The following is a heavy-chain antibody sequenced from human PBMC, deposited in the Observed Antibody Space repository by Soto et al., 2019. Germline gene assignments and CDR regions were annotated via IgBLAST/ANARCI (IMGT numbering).Heavy chain of an antibody. J-gene: IGHJ4*02. CDR1: GFTVSSNY. CDR3: VRQTYYYGSGSPNFDY. CDR2: IYSGGST. D-gene: IGHD3-10*01. V-gene: IGHV3-53*04. Sequence: EVQLVESGGGLVQPGGSLRLSCAASGFTVSSNYMSWVRQAPGKGLEWVSVIYSGGSTYYADSVKGRFTISRHNSKNTLYLQMNSLRAEDTAVYYCVRQTYYYGSGSPNFDYWGQGTLVTVSS.